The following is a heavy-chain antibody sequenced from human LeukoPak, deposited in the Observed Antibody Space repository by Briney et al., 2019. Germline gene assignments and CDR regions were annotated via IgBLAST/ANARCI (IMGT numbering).Heavy chain of an antibody. CDR1: GGSISSYY. J-gene: IGHJ6*02. CDR2: IYYSGST. D-gene: IGHD3-22*01. V-gene: IGHV4-59*08. Sequence: SETLSLTCTVSGGSISSYYWSWIRQPPGKGLEWIGYIYYSGSTNYNPSLKSRVTISVDTSKNQFSLKLSSVTAADTAVYYCARHLVPYYDNSGYYDYYGMDVWGQGTTVTVSS. CDR3: ARHLVPYYDNSGYYDYYGMDV.